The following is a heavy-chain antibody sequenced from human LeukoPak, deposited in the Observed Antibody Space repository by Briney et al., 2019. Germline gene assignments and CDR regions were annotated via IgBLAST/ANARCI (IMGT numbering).Heavy chain of an antibody. J-gene: IGHJ6*02. V-gene: IGHV3-33*01. D-gene: IGHD3-22*01. CDR3: PRSDLLAGYYYYSYYGKDV. CDR2: IWYDGSNK. Sequence: GGSLRLSCAASGFTFSSYGMHWVRQAPGKGLEWVAVIWYDGSNKYYADSVKGRFTISRDNSKNTLYLQMNSLRAEDTAGYYCPRSDLLAGYYYYSYYGKDVRGPGATVTVS. CDR1: GFTFSSYG.